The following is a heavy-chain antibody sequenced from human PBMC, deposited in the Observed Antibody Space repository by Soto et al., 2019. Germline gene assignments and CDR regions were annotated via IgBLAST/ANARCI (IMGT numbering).Heavy chain of an antibody. Sequence: ASVKVSCKASGYTFTSYDINWVRQATGQGLEGMGWMNPNSGNTGYAQKFHGRVTMTRNTYISTAYMELSSMRSEDTAVYYCASSCGGDFYFYYYYGMDVWGQGTTVTVSS. D-gene: IGHD2-21*02. CDR1: GYTFTSYD. V-gene: IGHV1-8*01. CDR2: MNPNSGNT. CDR3: ASSCGGDFYFYYYYGMDV. J-gene: IGHJ6*02.